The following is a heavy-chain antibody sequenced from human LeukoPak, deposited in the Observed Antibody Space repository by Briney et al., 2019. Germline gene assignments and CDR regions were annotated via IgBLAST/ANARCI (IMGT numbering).Heavy chain of an antibody. CDR2: ITNSGTTI. CDR1: GLTFTDYY. J-gene: IGHJ1*01. CDR3: ARDGHYDILTGYFQD. V-gene: IGHV3-11*01. D-gene: IGHD3-9*01. Sequence: GGSLRLSCAASGLTFTDYYMSWIRQAPGKGLEWVSYITNSGTTIYYADSVKGRFTISRDNAKNSLYLQMNSLRAEDTAVYYCARDGHYDILTGYFQDWGQGTLVTVSS.